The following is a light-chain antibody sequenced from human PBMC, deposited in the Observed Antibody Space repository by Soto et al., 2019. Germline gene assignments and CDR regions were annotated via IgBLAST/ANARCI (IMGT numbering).Light chain of an antibody. CDR3: QHYNNARCT. J-gene: IGKJ2*02. V-gene: IGKV1-5*03. CDR1: QSISSW. CDR2: KAS. Sequence: DIQMTQSPSTLYASVGDKVTITCRASQSISSWLAWYQQKPGKAPKLLIYKASSLESGVPSRFSGSGSGTEFTLTISSLQADDFATYYCQHYNNARCTFGQGTKLEIK.